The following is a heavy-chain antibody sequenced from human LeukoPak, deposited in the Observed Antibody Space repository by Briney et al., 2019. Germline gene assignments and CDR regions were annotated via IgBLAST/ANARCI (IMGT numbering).Heavy chain of an antibody. J-gene: IGHJ4*02. D-gene: IGHD4-23*01. V-gene: IGHV3-48*03. CDR1: GFTFSSYE. CDR2: ISNSGSTI. Sequence: GGSLRLSCAVSGFTFSSYEMNWVRQASGKGLEWGSYISNSGSTIYYADSVKGRFTISRDNAKYSLDLQMNSLRAEGPAVYYCARGGVTTEVWYYFDYWGQGTLVAVSS. CDR3: ARGGVTTEVWYYFDY.